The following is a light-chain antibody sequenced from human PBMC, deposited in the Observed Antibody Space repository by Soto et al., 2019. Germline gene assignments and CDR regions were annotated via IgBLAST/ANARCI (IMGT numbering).Light chain of an antibody. CDR2: AAS. J-gene: IGKJ1*01. V-gene: IGKV1-8*01. Sequence: AIRMTQSPSSLSASTGDRVTITCRASQGISSYLAWYQQKPGKAPKLLIYAASTLQSGVPSRFSGSGSGTDFTLTISSLQPEDVATYYCQKYNGAPVTFGQGTKVEIK. CDR1: QGISSY. CDR3: QKYNGAPVT.